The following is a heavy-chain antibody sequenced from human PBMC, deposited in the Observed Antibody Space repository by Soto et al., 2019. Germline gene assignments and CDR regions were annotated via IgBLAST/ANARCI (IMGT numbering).Heavy chain of an antibody. CDR1: GSTFSSYA. V-gene: IGHV3-23*01. Sequence: GGSLRLSCVASGSTFSSYAMSWVRQAPGKGLEWVSAISGSGGSTYYADSVKGRFTISRDNSKNTLYLQMNSLRAEDTAVYYCAKSSSEYGKLRAPDYWGQGTLVTVSS. CDR3: AKSSSEYGKLRAPDY. D-gene: IGHD2-2*01. J-gene: IGHJ4*02. CDR2: ISGSGGST.